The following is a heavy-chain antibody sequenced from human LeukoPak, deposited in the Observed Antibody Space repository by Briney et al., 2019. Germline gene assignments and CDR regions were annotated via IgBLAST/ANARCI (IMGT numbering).Heavy chain of an antibody. Sequence: GGSLRLSCAASGFTFSSYAMSWVRQAPGKGLEWVSAISGSGGSTYYADSVKGRFTISRDNSKNTPYLQMNSLRAEDTAVYYCAKTGTRDTVTPLYFDYWGQGTLVTVSS. J-gene: IGHJ4*02. D-gene: IGHD4-17*01. CDR1: GFTFSSYA. CDR2: ISGSGGST. V-gene: IGHV3-23*01. CDR3: AKTGTRDTVTPLYFDY.